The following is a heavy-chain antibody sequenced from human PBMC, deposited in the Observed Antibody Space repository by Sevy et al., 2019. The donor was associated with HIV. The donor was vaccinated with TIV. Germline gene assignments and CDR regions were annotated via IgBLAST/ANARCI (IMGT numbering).Heavy chain of an antibody. V-gene: IGHV3-74*01. Sequence: GGSLRLSCAASGFTFSSYWMHWVRQAPGKGLVWVSRINSDGSSTSYADSVKGRFTISRDNAKNTLYLQMNSLRAEDTAVYYCARDYQETAAAGWGSYYYYMDVWGKGTTVTVSS. D-gene: IGHD6-13*01. CDR2: INSDGSST. CDR3: ARDYQETAAAGWGSYYYYMDV. J-gene: IGHJ6*03. CDR1: GFTFSSYW.